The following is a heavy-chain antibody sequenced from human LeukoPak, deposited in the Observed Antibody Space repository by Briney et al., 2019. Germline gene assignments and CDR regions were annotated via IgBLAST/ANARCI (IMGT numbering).Heavy chain of an antibody. D-gene: IGHD6-13*01. CDR3: ARALRQQLVTRWFDP. J-gene: IGHJ5*02. Sequence: SETLSLTCTVSGDSITSYYWNWIRQPPGKGLEWIGYVYHSGITNYNPSLKSRVTISVDTSKNQFSLRLTSLTDADTAVYYCARALRQQLVTRWFDPWGQGTLVTVSS. CDR2: VYHSGIT. V-gene: IGHV4-59*01. CDR1: GDSITSYY.